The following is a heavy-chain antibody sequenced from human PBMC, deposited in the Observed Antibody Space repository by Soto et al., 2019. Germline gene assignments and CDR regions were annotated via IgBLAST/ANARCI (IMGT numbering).Heavy chain of an antibody. CDR1: GFTFSGLG. V-gene: IGHV3-33*01. J-gene: IGHJ4*02. D-gene: IGHD1-26*01. Sequence: QVQLVESGGGVVQPGRSLRLSCAASGFTFSGLGMHWVRQAPGKGLEWVAVIRYDGSNIYYADAVKGRFTISRDNSKDTLYLQMNSLMADYTAVYYCARDGVGHTTFFCYFDYWGQGTLVTVSS. CDR2: IRYDGSNI. CDR3: ARDGVGHTTFFCYFDY.